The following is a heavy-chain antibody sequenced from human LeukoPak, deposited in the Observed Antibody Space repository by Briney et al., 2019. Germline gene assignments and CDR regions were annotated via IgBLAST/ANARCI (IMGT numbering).Heavy chain of an antibody. J-gene: IGHJ1*01. CDR3: ARLYCGGDCYSPAEYFQH. V-gene: IGHV5-51*01. CDR2: IYPGDSDT. Sequence: GESLKISCKGSGYSFTSYWIGWVRQMPGKGLERMGIIYPGDSDTRYSPSFQGQVTISADKSISTAYLQWSSLKASDTAMYYCARLYCGGDCYSPAEYFQHWGQGTLVTVSS. D-gene: IGHD2-21*02. CDR1: GYSFTSYW.